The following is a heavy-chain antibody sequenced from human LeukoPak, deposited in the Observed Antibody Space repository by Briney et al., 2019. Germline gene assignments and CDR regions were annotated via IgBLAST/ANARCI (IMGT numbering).Heavy chain of an antibody. Sequence: SETLSLTCTVSGYSISSGYYWGWIRQPAGKGLEWIGRIYTSGSTNYNPSLKSRVTISVDTSKNQFSLKLSSVTAADTAVYYCARGDCSGGSCYPANWYFDLWGRGTLVTVSS. CDR2: IYTSGST. V-gene: IGHV4-61*02. CDR1: GYSISSGYY. D-gene: IGHD2-15*01. J-gene: IGHJ2*01. CDR3: ARGDCSGGSCYPANWYFDL.